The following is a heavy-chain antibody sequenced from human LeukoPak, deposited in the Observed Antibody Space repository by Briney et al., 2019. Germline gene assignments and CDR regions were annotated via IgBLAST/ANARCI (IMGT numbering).Heavy chain of an antibody. V-gene: IGHV1-18*01. CDR3: ARTDYDSSANWFDP. D-gene: IGHD3-22*01. CDR1: GYTFTSYG. Sequence: ASVKVSCKASGYTFTSYGIRWVRQAPGQGLEWMGWISAYNGNTNYAQKLQGRVTMTTDTSTSTAYMELRSLRSDDTAVYYCARTDYDSSANWFDPWGQGTLVTVPS. J-gene: IGHJ5*02. CDR2: ISAYNGNT.